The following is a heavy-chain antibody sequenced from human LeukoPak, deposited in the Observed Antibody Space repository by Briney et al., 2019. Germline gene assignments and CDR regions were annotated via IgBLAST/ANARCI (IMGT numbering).Heavy chain of an antibody. CDR2: MNPNSGNT. CDR3: ARAYYDFWSGYYLGYYYYYGMDV. CDR1: GYTFTSYD. J-gene: IGHJ6*02. Sequence: ASVKVSCKASGYTFTSYDINWVRQATGQGLEWMGWMNPNSGNTGYAQKFQGRVTMTRNTSISTAYMELSSLGSEDTAVYYCARAYYDFWSGYYLGYYYYYGMDVWGQGTTVTVSS. V-gene: IGHV1-8*01. D-gene: IGHD3-3*01.